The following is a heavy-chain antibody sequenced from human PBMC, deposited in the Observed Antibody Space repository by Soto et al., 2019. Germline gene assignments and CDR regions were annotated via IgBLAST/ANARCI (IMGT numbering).Heavy chain of an antibody. CDR1: GSTFTSYD. CDR2: MNPNSGNT. V-gene: IGHV1-8*01. D-gene: IGHD2-15*01. CDR3: ARGDRYCSGGSCSNWFDP. Sequence: QVQLVQSGAEVKKPGASVKVSCKASGSTFTSYDINWVRQATGQGLEWMGWMNPNSGNTGYAQKFQGRVTMTRNTSISTAYMELSSLRSEDTAVYYCARGDRYCSGGSCSNWFDPWGQGTLVTVSS. J-gene: IGHJ5*02.